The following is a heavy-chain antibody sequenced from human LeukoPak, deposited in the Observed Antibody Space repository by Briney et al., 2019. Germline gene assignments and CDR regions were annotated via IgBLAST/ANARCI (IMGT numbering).Heavy chain of an antibody. V-gene: IGHV5-51*01. CDR1: GYSFSTYW. D-gene: IGHD3-22*01. CDR2: IYLGDSST. CDR3: ARPAGSSGFLDY. Sequence: GESLKISCKGSGYSFSTYWIAWVRQMPGKSLEWMGIIYLGDSSTRYSPSFQGQVTISADKSISTAYLQWSSLKASDTAMYYCARPAGSSGFLDYWGQGTLVTVSS. J-gene: IGHJ4*02.